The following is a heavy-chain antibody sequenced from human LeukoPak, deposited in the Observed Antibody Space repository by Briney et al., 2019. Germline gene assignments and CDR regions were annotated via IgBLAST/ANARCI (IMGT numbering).Heavy chain of an antibody. CDR2: ISGGAGTT. D-gene: IGHD3-3*01. CDR1: GFIFNTYA. CDR3: AKVYNDFWSGSGYFDN. Sequence: PGGSLRLSCAAYGFIFNTYAMSWVRQAPGKGLEWVSAISGGAGTTYYADSVKGRFTVSRDNSKNTMYLQMNSLRAEDTAVYYCAKVYNDFWSGSGYFDNWGQGTLVTVSS. V-gene: IGHV3-23*01. J-gene: IGHJ4*02.